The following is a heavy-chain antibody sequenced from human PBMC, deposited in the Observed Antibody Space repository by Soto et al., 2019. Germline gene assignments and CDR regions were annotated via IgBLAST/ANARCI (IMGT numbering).Heavy chain of an antibody. CDR1: TESLRGYY. CDR3: ARGLFSSGWYSYFDP. Sequence: SETLSLTCAVSTESLRGYYWTWIRQSPGKGLEWIGEISQSGFTNYNPSLESRVTLSVDTSKSEFSLHLTSMTAADTALYYCARGLFSSGWYSYFDPWGQGTPVTSPQ. D-gene: IGHD6-19*01. V-gene: IGHV4-34*01. CDR2: ISQSGFT. J-gene: IGHJ5*02.